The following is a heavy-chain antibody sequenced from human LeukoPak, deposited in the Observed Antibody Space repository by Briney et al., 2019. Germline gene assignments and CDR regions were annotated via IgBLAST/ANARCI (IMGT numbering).Heavy chain of an antibody. V-gene: IGHV1-8*01. CDR2: MNPNSGNT. CDR1: GYTFTSHD. CDR3: ARASQWLFYYYYGMDV. J-gene: IGHJ6*02. Sequence: GASVKVSCKASGYTFTSHDINWVRQATGQGLEWMGWMNPNSGNTGYAQKFQGRVTMTRNTSISTAYMELSSLRSEDTAVYYCARASQWLFYYYYGMDVWGQGTTVTVSS. D-gene: IGHD6-19*01.